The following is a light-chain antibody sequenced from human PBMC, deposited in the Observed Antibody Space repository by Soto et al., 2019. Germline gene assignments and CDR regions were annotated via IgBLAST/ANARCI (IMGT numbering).Light chain of an antibody. CDR2: DIN. CDR1: SSDVGRYNY. Sequence: QSALTQPASVSGSPGQSITISCIGTSSDVGRYNYVSWYQQHPGKAPKLIIFDINDRPSGISNRFSGSKSGHAAFLTISGLQADDEADYYCGSYTSSTTPDVFGTGTKLTVL. CDR3: GSYTSSTTPDV. V-gene: IGLV2-14*03. J-gene: IGLJ1*01.